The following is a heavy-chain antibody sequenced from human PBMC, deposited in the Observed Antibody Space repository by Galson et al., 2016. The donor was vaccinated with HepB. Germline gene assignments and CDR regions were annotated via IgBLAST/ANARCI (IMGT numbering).Heavy chain of an antibody. V-gene: IGHV3-23*01. D-gene: IGHD4-23*01. Sequence: SLRLSCAASGFTFSHRAMNWVRQAPGKGLEWVAAISYGGDKVFYTDSVRDRFTISRDNSMNTLFLQMDSLRDDDTAVYYCVRDSIGVVTSFDFWGQGTLVAVSS. CDR2: ISYGGDKV. CDR1: GFTFSHRA. J-gene: IGHJ4*02. CDR3: VRDSIGVVTSFDF.